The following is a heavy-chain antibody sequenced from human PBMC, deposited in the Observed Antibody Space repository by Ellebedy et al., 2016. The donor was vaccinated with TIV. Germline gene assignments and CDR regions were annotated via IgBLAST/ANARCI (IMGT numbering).Heavy chain of an antibody. CDR2: INPSGGST. J-gene: IGHJ4*02. Sequence: ASVKVSCXASGHTFTGYYMHWVRQAPGQGLEWMGIINPSGGSTSYAQKFQGRVTMTRDTSTSTVYMELSSLRSEDTAVYYCARDRGGYYDRGYFDYWGQGTLVTVSS. CDR1: GHTFTGYY. D-gene: IGHD3-22*01. CDR3: ARDRGGYYDRGYFDY. V-gene: IGHV1-46*01.